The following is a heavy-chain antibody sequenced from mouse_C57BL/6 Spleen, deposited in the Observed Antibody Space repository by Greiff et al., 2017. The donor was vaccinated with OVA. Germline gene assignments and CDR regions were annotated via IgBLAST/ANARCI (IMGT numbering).Heavy chain of an antibody. Sequence: QVQLQQPGAELVKPGASVKLSCKASGYTFTSYWMQWGKQRPGQGLEWIGEIDPSDSYTNSNQQFKGKATLTVDTSSSTAYMQLSSLTSEDSAVYYCARRGDYYYFDYWGQGTTLTVSS. CDR1: GYTFTSYW. D-gene: IGHD2-4*01. CDR2: IDPSDSYT. J-gene: IGHJ2*01. V-gene: IGHV1-50*01. CDR3: ARRGDYYYFDY.